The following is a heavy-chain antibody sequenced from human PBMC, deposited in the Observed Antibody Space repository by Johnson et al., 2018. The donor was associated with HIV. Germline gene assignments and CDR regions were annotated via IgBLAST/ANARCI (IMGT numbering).Heavy chain of an antibody. D-gene: IGHD6-13*01. J-gene: IGHJ3*02. V-gene: IGHV3-33*01. Sequence: QVQLVESGGGLVQPGGSLRLSCTASGFTFSSYGMHWVRQAPGKGLEWVAVIWYDGSNKYYADSVKGRLTISRDNSKNTLYLQMNSLRAEDTAVYYCARDFKDSSSWYGAFDIWGQGTMVTVSS. CDR2: IWYDGSNK. CDR3: ARDFKDSSSWYGAFDI. CDR1: GFTFSSYG.